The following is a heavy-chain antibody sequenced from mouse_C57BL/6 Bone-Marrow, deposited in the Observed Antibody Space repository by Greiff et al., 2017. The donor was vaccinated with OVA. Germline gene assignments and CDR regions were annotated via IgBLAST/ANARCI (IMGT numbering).Heavy chain of an antibody. CDR3: AIYLYYGSSYFAY. Sequence: VQLQQPGAELVKPGASVKVSCKASGYTFTSYWMHWVKQRPGQGLEWIGRIHPSDSDTNYNQKFKGKATLTVDKSSSTAYMHLSSLTSENSAVYYCAIYLYYGSSYFAYWGQGTLVTVSA. D-gene: IGHD1-1*01. CDR2: IHPSDSDT. J-gene: IGHJ3*01. V-gene: IGHV1-74*01. CDR1: GYTFTSYW.